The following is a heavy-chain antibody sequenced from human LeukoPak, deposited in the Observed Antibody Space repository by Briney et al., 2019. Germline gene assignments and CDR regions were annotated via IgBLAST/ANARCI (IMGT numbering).Heavy chain of an antibody. CDR1: GFTFSSYA. V-gene: IGHV3-30*04. Sequence: GRSLRLSCAASGFTFSSYAMHWVRQAPGKGLEWVAVISYDGSNKYYADSVKGRFTISRDNSKNTLYLQMNSLRAEDTAVYYCARDLSRIAAAGPYYYYYGMDVWGQGTTVTVSS. J-gene: IGHJ6*02. D-gene: IGHD6-13*01. CDR3: ARDLSRIAAAGPYYYYYGMDV. CDR2: ISYDGSNK.